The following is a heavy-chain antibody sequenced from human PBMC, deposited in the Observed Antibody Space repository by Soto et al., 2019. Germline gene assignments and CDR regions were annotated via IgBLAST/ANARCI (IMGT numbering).Heavy chain of an antibody. D-gene: IGHD3-10*01. V-gene: IGHV4-31*03. J-gene: IGHJ3*02. Sequence: QVQLQESGPGLVKPSQTPSLTCTVSGGSISSGGYYWTWIRQHPGKGLEWIGFIYYSGSTYYNPSLKSRLTMSVDTSKNQFSLMLSSVTAADTAIYYCARDRDYYGSGSRDAFDIWSQGTMVTVSS. CDR1: GGSISSGGYY. CDR2: IYYSGST. CDR3: ARDRDYYGSGSRDAFDI.